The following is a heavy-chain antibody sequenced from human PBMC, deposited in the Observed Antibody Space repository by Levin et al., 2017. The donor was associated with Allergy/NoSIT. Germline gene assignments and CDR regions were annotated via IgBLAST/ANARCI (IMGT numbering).Heavy chain of an antibody. J-gene: IGHJ4*02. CDR1: GFTLSTYW. Sequence: GESLKISCTASGFTLSTYWMSWVRQAPGKGPEWVANIKHDGSDKYYVDSVKGRFTISRDNAKTSLYLQMNSLRAEDTAVYYCARARYCSAGSCYFDYWGQGTLVTVSS. CDR3: ARARYCSAGSCYFDY. CDR2: IKHDGSDK. V-gene: IGHV3-7*04. D-gene: IGHD2-15*01.